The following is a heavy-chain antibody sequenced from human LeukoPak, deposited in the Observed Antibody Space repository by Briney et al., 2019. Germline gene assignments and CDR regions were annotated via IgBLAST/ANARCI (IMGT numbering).Heavy chain of an antibody. J-gene: IGHJ6*02. CDR2: INPSGGST. V-gene: IGHV1-46*01. D-gene: IGHD1-26*01. Sequence: ASVKVSCKASGYTFTSYYMHWVRQAPGQGLEWMGIINPSGGSTSHAQKFQGRVTMTSDTSTSTVCMELSSLRSEDTAVYFCARDGGSFSYNMDVWGQGTTVTVSS. CDR3: ARDGGSFSYNMDV. CDR1: GYTFTSYY.